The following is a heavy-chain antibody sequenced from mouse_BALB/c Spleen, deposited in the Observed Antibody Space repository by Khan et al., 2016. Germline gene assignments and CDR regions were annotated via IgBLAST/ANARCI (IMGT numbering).Heavy chain of an antibody. J-gene: IGHJ1*01. Sequence: EVELVESGGGLVQPGGSRKLSCAASGCTFSYFGMHWVRQAPEKGLEWVAFISYDNSTVYYADPVKGRFTISRDNPKNTLFLQMSSLRSADTAIYYCARFGNFGYFDVWGAGTTVTVSS. D-gene: IGHD2-1*01. CDR1: GCTFSYFG. CDR3: ARFGNFGYFDV. CDR2: ISYDNSTV. V-gene: IGHV5-17*02.